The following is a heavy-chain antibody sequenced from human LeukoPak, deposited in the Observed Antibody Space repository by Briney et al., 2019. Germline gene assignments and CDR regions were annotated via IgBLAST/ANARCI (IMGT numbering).Heavy chain of an antibody. V-gene: IGHV1-8*01. CDR3: ARFHTSSWFFDS. J-gene: IGHJ4*02. CDR2: MNPNSGNT. D-gene: IGHD6-13*01. Sequence: ASVKVSCKASGYTFTSYDINWVRQATGHGLEWMGWMNPNSGNTGYAQKFQGRVTMTRNTSISTAYMELSSLRSEDTAVYYCARFHTSSWFFDSWGQGILVTVSS. CDR1: GYTFTSYD.